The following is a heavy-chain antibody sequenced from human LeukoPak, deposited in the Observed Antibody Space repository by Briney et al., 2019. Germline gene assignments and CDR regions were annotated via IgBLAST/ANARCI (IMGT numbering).Heavy chain of an antibody. D-gene: IGHD2-2*01. CDR2: IYTSGST. V-gene: IGHV4-61*02. CDR1: GGSISSGSYY. Sequence: SETLSLTCTVSGGSISSGSYYWSWIRQPAGKGLEWIGRIYTSGSTNYNPSLKSRVTISVDTSKNQFSLKLSSVTAADTAVYYCARDQGTSCPDWGQGTLVTVSS. J-gene: IGHJ4*02. CDR3: ARDQGTSCPD.